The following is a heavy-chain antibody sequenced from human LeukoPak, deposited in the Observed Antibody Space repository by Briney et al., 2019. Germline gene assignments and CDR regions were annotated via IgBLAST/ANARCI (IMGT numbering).Heavy chain of an antibody. Sequence: PGGSLRLSCAASGFTFSSYSMNWVRQAPGKGLEWVSSISSSSSYIYYADSVKGRFTISRDNAKNSLYLQMNSLRAEDTAVYYCARGKSRDYYYMDVWGKGTTVTVSS. V-gene: IGHV3-21*01. J-gene: IGHJ6*03. CDR2: ISSSSSYI. CDR1: GFTFSSYS. CDR3: ARGKSRDYYYMDV.